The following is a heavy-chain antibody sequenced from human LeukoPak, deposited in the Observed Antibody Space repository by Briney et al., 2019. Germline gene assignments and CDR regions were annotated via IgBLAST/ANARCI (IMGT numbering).Heavy chain of an antibody. V-gene: IGHV3-21*01. CDR1: GFTFSSYS. CDR2: ISSSSSYI. Sequence: GGSLRLSCAASGFTFSSYSMNWVRQAPGKGLEWVSSISSSSSYIYYADSVKGRFTISRDNAKNSLYPQMNSLRAEDTAVYYCARKYYYDSSGYYFDYWGQGTLVTVSS. D-gene: IGHD3-22*01. J-gene: IGHJ4*02. CDR3: ARKYYYDSSGYYFDY.